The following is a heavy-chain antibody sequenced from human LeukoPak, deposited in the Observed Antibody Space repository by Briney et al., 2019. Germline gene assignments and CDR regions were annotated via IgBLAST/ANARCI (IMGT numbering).Heavy chain of an antibody. J-gene: IGHJ6*03. Sequence: SVKVSCKASGYTFTSYGISWVRQAPGQGLEWMGRIIPILGIANYAQKFQGRVTITTDESTSTAYMELSSLRSEDTAVYYCASFSRVGAVQLYYYYYYMDVWGKGTTVTVSS. CDR3: ASFSRVGAVQLYYYYYYMDV. CDR1: GYTFTSYG. D-gene: IGHD1-26*01. V-gene: IGHV1-69*04. CDR2: IIPILGIA.